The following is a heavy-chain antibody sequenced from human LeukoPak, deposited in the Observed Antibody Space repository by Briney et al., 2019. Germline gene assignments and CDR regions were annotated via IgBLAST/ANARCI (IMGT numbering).Heavy chain of an antibody. D-gene: IGHD5-18*01. CDR1: GGSFSGYY. CDR3: ARARYGSQYYFDY. CDR2: INHSGST. J-gene: IGHJ4*02. Sequence: SETLSLTCAVYGGSFSGYYWSWIRQPPGKGLEWIGEINHSGSTNYNPSLKSRVTISVDTSKNQFSLKLSSVTAADTAVYYCARARYGSQYYFDYWGQGTLVTVSS. V-gene: IGHV4-34*01.